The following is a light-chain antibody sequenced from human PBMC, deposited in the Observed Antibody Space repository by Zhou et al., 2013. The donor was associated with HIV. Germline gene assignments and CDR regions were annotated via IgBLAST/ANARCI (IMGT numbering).Light chain of an antibody. CDR3: QQYDSYPYT. CDR1: QHISDS. J-gene: IGKJ2*01. CDR2: KAS. Sequence: DFQMTQSPSTLSASIGDRVTITCRASQHISDSLAWYQQKPGKAPKLLIYKASNLDIGVPSRFSGSGSGTLFTLTVSSLQADDFATYYCQQYDSYPYTFGQGTTLDIK. V-gene: IGKV1-5*03.